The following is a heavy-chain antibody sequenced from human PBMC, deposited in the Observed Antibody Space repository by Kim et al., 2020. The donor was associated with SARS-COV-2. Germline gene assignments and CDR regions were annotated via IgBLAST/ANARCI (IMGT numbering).Heavy chain of an antibody. V-gene: IGHV3-30-3*01. D-gene: IGHD3-22*01. J-gene: IGHJ4*02. CDR1: GFTFSSSS. CDR2: ISYDGSNK. CDR3: ARDGITMIVGYYFDY. Sequence: GGSLRLSCVASGFTFSSSSMHWVRQAPGKGLEWVSGISYDGSNKYYADSVKGRFTVSRDNTKNTLYLQMNSLRAEDTAVYYCARDGITMIVGYYFDYWGQGTLVSLSS.